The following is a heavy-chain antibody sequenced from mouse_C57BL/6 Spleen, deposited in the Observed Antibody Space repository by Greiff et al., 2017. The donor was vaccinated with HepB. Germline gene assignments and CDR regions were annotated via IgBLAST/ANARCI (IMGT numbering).Heavy chain of an antibody. V-gene: IGHV1-69*01. CDR1: GYTFTSYW. Sequence: QVQLQQSGAELVMPGASVKLSCKASGYTFTSYWMHWVKQRPGQGLEWIGEIDPSDSYTNYNQKFKGKSTLTVDKSSSTAYMQLSSLTSEDSAVYYCARYGYPFAYWGQGTLVTVSA. CDR3: ARYGYPFAY. CDR2: IDPSDSYT. D-gene: IGHD2-2*01. J-gene: IGHJ3*01.